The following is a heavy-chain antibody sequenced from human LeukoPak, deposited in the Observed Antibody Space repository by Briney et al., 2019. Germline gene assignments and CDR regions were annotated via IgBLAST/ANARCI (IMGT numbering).Heavy chain of an antibody. CDR1: GFIFGTYA. D-gene: IGHD3-10*01. CDR3: ARGAPTPLSRGVPGLDY. CDR2: VSNDGDKR. Sequence: PGGSMRLSCAASGFIFGTYAMHWVRQAPGKGLEWVAVVSNDGDKRYYADPMKARFAIYRDNSDNTLYLQMNSLTPEDTAVYYCARGAPTPLSRGVPGLDYWGQGSLAAVSS. J-gene: IGHJ4*02. V-gene: IGHV3-30*09.